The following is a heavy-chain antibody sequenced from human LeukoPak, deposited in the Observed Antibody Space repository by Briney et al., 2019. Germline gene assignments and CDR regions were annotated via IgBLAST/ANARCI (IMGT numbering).Heavy chain of an antibody. CDR1: GGSFSGYY. J-gene: IGHJ4*02. CDR3: ARGGGNYYNNIYYFDY. CDR2: IYYSGTT. Sequence: KPSETLSLTCAVYGGSFSGYYRGWIRQPPGKGLEWIGSIYYSGTTNYNPSLKTRVTMSLDTSKNQFSLKVTSVTAADTAVYYCARGGGNYYNNIYYFDYWGQGTLVTVSS. D-gene: IGHD3-10*01. V-gene: IGHV4-34*10.